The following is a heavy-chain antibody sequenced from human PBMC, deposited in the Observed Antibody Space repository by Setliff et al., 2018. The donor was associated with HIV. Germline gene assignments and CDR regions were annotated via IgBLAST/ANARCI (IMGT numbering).Heavy chain of an antibody. CDR2: TYTSVT. J-gene: IGHJ4*02. Sequence: PSETLSLTCTVSGGSISSYYWSWIRQPPGKGLEWIGYTYTSVTNYKPSLKSRVTISIDTSKNQVSLKLTSVTAADTAIYYCAGSKGGGSGSFSYWGQGTLVTVSS. D-gene: IGHD3-10*01. V-gene: IGHV4-4*08. CDR3: AGSKGGGSGSFSY. CDR1: GGSISSYY.